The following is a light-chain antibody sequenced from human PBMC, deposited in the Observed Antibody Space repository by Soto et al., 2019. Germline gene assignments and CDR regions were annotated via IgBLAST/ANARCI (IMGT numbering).Light chain of an antibody. Sequence: QSVLAQPPSASGTPGQRVTISCSGSSSNIGRNPVNWYQQVPGAAPKSLIYSANYRASGVPDRISGSQSGTSASLAIAGLQAEDEANYYCQSYDSSLTVYYVFGTGTKVTVL. V-gene: IGLV1-44*01. CDR3: QSYDSSLTVYYV. CDR2: SAN. J-gene: IGLJ1*01. CDR1: SSNIGRNP.